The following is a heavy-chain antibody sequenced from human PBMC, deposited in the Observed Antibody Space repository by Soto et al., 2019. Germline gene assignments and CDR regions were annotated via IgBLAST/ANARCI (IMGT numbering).Heavy chain of an antibody. J-gene: IGHJ4*02. CDR3: AKGLTPTTVKQLVLGGFDY. CDR1: GFTFSSYA. D-gene: IGHD6-6*01. CDR2: ISGSGGST. V-gene: IGHV3-23*01. Sequence: XGSLRLSCPAAGFTFSSYAMSWVRQAPGKGLEWVSAISGSGGSTYYADSVKGRFTISRDNSKNTLYLQMNSLRAEDTAVYYCAKGLTPTTVKQLVLGGFDYWGQGTLVTVSS.